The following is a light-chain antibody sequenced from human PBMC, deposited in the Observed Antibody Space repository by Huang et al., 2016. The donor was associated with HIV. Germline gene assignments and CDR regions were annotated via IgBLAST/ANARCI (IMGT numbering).Light chain of an antibody. V-gene: IGKV4-1*01. J-gene: IGKJ2*01. Sequence: DIVMTQSPDSLAASLGERATINCKSSQGYLYNSNNKNYLAWYQQKPGQPPKLLIYCASTRAAGVPDRFSGSGSGTDFTLTINSLQAGDVAIYYCQQYYRPPYIFGQGTRLEIK. CDR2: CAS. CDR1: QGYLYNSNNKNY. CDR3: QQYYRPPYI.